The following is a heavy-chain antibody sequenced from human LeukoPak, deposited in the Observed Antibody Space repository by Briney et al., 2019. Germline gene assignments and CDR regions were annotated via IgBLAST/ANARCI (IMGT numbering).Heavy chain of an antibody. J-gene: IGHJ4*02. V-gene: IGHV1-18*01. CDR1: GYTFTSYG. Sequence: ASVKVSCKASGYTFTSYGISWVRQAPGQGLEWMGWISAYNGNTNYAQKLQGRVTMTTDTSTSTAHMELRSLRSDDTAVYYCARGEGYYSYKFYDYWGQGTLVTVSS. CDR2: ISAYNGNT. CDR3: ARGEGYYSYKFYDY. D-gene: IGHD3-22*01.